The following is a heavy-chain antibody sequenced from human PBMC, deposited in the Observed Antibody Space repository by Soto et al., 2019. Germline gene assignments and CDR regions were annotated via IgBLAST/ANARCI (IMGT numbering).Heavy chain of an antibody. CDR3: ARQHYYDSSGYYTWX. CDR2: VHYSGST. V-gene: IGHV4-39*01. Sequence: SETLPLTCSVSGGSLKSQIYYYCCIRHPPGKGLEWIATVHYSGSTYYTPSLKNRVTISADTSNNQFSLRLNSVTAADTAVYYCARQHYYDSSGYYTWXWGQGTRVTVS. J-gene: IGHJ4*02. D-gene: IGHD3-22*01. CDR1: GGSLKSQIYY.